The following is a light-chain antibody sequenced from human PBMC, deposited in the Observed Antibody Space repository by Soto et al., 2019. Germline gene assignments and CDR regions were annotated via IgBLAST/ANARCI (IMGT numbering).Light chain of an antibody. CDR3: SSYTSSTTLV. CDR2: DVR. Sequence: QSALTQPASVSGSPGQSITIYCTGTTSDIGGYNYVSWYQQHPGKAPKVMIYDVRNRPSGVSNRFSGSKSGNTASLTISGLQAEDEADYYCSSYTSSTTLVFGTGTKLTVL. V-gene: IGLV2-14*03. J-gene: IGLJ1*01. CDR1: TSDIGGYNY.